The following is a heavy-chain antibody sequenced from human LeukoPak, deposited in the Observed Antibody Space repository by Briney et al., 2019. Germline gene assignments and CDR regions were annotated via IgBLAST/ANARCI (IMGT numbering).Heavy chain of an antibody. CDR1: GGSISSSSYY. J-gene: IGHJ4*01. CDR3: ARPSVTTTGDFNY. D-gene: IGHD4-11*01. Sequence: PSETLSLTCTVSGGSISSSSYYWGWIRQPPGKGLEWIGSIYYSGNTYYNPSLKSRVTISVDTSKNQFSLKLSSVTAADTAVYYCARPSVTTTGDFNYWGHGTLVTVSS. CDR2: IYYSGNT. V-gene: IGHV4-39*01.